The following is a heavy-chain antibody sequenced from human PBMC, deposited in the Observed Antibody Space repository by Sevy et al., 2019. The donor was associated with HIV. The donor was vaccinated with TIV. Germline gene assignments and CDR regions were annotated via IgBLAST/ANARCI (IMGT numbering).Heavy chain of an antibody. CDR2: IYWNDDK. D-gene: IGHD4-4*01. CDR1: GFSLSTSGVG. J-gene: IGHJ6*02. Sequence: SGPTLVKPTQTLTLTCTFSGFSLSTSGVGVGWIRQPPGKALEWLALIYWNDDKRYSPSLKSRLTITKDTSKNQVVLTMTNMDPVDTATYYCAHRGFTVTTGWGSGYYYYGMDVWGQGTTVTVSS. V-gene: IGHV2-5*01. CDR3: AHRGFTVTTGWGSGYYYYGMDV.